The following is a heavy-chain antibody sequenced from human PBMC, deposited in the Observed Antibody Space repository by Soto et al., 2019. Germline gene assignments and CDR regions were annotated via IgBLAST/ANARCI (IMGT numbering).Heavy chain of an antibody. D-gene: IGHD4-4*01. CDR1: GFTFSAYG. CDR3: ARDDGATIVTTLYFDL. Sequence: QMQLVESGGGVVQPGRSLRLSCEASGFTFSAYGMHWVRQAPGKGLEWVAVIWYDGSNKYYVDSVKGRFTIPRDNSKNPLYLQMSSLRAEDTAVYYCARDDGATIVTTLYFDLWGRGTLVTVSS. J-gene: IGHJ2*01. CDR2: IWYDGSNK. V-gene: IGHV3-33*01.